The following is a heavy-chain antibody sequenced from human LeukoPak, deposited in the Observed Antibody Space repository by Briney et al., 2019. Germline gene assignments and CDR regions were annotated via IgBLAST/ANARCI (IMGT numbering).Heavy chain of an antibody. D-gene: IGHD5-18*01. V-gene: IGHV4-34*09. CDR1: GGSFSGYY. Sequence: SETLSLTCAVYGGSFSGYYWSWIRQPPGKGLEWIGEINHSGSTYYNPSLKSRVTISVDTSKNQFSLKLSSVTAADTAVYYCARATRGYSYGYLEYWGQGTLVTVSS. J-gene: IGHJ4*02. CDR3: ARATRGYSYGYLEY. CDR2: INHSGST.